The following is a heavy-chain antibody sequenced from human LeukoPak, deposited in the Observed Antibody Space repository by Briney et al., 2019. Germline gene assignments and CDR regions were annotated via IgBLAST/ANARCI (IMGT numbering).Heavy chain of an antibody. J-gene: IGHJ4*02. CDR1: GFTFSDYS. Sequence: GGSLRLSCAASGFTFSDYSVNWVRQAPGKGLEWVSHISSSSSYIYYADSVKGRFTISRDNAKNSLYLQMNSLRAEDTALYHCARVESSYYDSSGSLVPYFDYWGQGTLVTVSS. CDR3: ARVESSYYDSSGSLVPYFDY. CDR2: ISSSSSYI. D-gene: IGHD3-22*01. V-gene: IGHV3-21*04.